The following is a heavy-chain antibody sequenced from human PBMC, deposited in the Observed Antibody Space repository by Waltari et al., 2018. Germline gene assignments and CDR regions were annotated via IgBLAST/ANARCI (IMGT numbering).Heavy chain of an antibody. Sequence: EVQLLESGGGLAQPGGSLRLSCEGSGFRFSTYCVSWVRQGPGKGLEWVSGISGSGGLTDYADSVKGRFAISRDNSKNTLYLQMNSLRAEDTAVYYCAKGGFMTKVTTNGMDVWGQGTTVTVSS. V-gene: IGHV3-23*01. CDR2: ISGSGGLT. CDR3: AKGGFMTKVTTNGMDV. D-gene: IGHD4-4*01. CDR1: GFRFSTYC. J-gene: IGHJ6*02.